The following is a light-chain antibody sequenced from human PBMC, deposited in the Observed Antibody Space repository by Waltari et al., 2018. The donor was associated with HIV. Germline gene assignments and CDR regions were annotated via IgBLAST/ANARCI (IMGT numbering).Light chain of an antibody. CDR2: DAS. V-gene: IGKV3-11*01. Sequence: EIVLTQSPATLYLSPGERATLSCRASQSVSSYLAWYQQKPGQAHRLLIYDASNRATGIPARFSCSGSGTDFTLTISSLEPEDFALYYCQQGSNWPLTFGGGTKVEIK. J-gene: IGKJ4*01. CDR3: QQGSNWPLT. CDR1: QSVSSY.